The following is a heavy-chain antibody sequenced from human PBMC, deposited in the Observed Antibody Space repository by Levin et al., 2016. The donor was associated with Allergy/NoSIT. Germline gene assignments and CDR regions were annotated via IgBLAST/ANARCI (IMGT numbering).Heavy chain of an antibody. Sequence: GGSLRLSCAASGFTFSSYAMSWVRQAPGKGLEWVSAISGSGGSTYYADSVKGRFTISRDNSKNTLYLQMNSLRAEDTAVYYCAKSIAVADYYYYGMDVWGQGTTVTVSS. V-gene: IGHV3-23*01. J-gene: IGHJ6*02. CDR3: AKSIAVADYYYYGMDV. D-gene: IGHD6-19*01. CDR2: ISGSGGST. CDR1: GFTFSSYA.